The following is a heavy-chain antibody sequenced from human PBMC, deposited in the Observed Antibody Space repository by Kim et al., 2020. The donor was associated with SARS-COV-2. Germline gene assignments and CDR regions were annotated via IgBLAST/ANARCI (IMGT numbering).Heavy chain of an antibody. Sequence: SVKVSCKASGGTFSSYTISWVRQAPGQGLEWMGRIIAILGIANYAQKFQGRVTITADKSTSTAYMELSSLRSEDTAVYYCARGDHIAAAGMHEGANFDYWGQGTLVTVSS. V-gene: IGHV1-69*02. CDR1: GGTFSSYT. D-gene: IGHD6-13*01. CDR2: IIAILGIA. J-gene: IGHJ4*02. CDR3: ARGDHIAAAGMHEGANFDY.